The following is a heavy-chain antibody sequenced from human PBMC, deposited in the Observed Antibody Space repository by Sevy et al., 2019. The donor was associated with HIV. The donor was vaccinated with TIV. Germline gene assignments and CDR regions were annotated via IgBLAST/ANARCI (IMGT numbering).Heavy chain of an antibody. CDR2: ISAYNGNT. Sequence: ASVKVSCEASGYTFTSYGIIWVRQAPGQGLEWMGWISAYNGNTNHAQRLQGRVTMTTDTSTSTAYMELTSLRSDDTAVYYCARGPRKYYDSSGYYYPPSYWGQRTLVTVSS. CDR1: GYTFTSYG. CDR3: ARGPRKYYDSSGYYYPPSY. V-gene: IGHV1-18*01. D-gene: IGHD3-22*01. J-gene: IGHJ4*02.